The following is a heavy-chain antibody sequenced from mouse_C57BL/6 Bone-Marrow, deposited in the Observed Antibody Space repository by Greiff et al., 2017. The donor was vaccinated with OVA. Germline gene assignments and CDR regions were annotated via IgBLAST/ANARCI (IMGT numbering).Heavy chain of an antibody. CDR1: GYSIPSDY. Sequence: VQLKESGPGLAKPSQTLSLPCSVTGYSIPSDYWNWIRKFPGNKLEYMGYISYSGSTYYNPSLKSRISITRDTSKNQYYLQLNSVTTEDTATYYCARWDYDYDLDYWGQGTTLTVSS. CDR2: ISYSGST. V-gene: IGHV3-8*01. CDR3: ARWDYDYDLDY. D-gene: IGHD2-4*01. J-gene: IGHJ2*01.